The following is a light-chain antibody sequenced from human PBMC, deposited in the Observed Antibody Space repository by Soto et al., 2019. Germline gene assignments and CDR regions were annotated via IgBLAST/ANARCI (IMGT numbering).Light chain of an antibody. J-gene: IGKJ3*01. CDR3: QHYSYSPPAV. V-gene: IGKV3D-15*01. CDR2: SAS. Sequence: EIVMTQSPATLSVSPGERATLSCRASQSISSNLAWYQQKPGQAPRLLIYSASTRATGIPARFSGSGSGTKFTLTISSLQSEDFAVYYCQHYSYSPPAVFGPGTKVDIK. CDR1: QSISSN.